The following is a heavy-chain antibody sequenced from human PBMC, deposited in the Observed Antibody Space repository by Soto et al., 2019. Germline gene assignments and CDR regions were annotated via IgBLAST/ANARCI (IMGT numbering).Heavy chain of an antibody. Sequence: SQNLSLTCASSGDSVSSNSAAWNWIRQSPSRCLEWLGRTYYRSKWYNDYPISVKGRITINPDTSKNRFSLQLNSVTPEDTAMSYSAMEPGGEYTYGSHYYFFHGMDVWGQGTTVTVSS. D-gene: IGHD5-18*01. V-gene: IGHV6-1*01. CDR2: TYYRSKWYN. J-gene: IGHJ6*02. CDR1: GDSVSSNSAA. CDR3: AMEPGGEYTYGSHYYFFHGMDV.